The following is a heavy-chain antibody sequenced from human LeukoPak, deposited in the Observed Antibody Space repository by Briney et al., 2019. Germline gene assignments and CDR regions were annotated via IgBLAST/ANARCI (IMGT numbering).Heavy chain of an antibody. Sequence: PGGSLRLSCAASGFTFSSYWTHWVRQAPGKGLVWVSRILTEGSGTTYADSVKGRFTISRDSAKKTLYLQMNSLRAEDTAVYYCARGSTMDYWGQGTLVTVSS. CDR3: ARGSTMDY. CDR1: GFTFSSYW. D-gene: IGHD5-24*01. CDR2: ILTEGSGT. V-gene: IGHV3-74*01. J-gene: IGHJ4*02.